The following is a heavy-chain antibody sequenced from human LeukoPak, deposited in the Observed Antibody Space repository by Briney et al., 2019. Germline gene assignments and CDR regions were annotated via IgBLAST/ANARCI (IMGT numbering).Heavy chain of an antibody. CDR1: GGSISSGDYY. CDR3: ARVILTGFPAFDI. CDR2: IYYSGST. D-gene: IGHD3-9*01. Sequence: SETLSLTCTVSGGSISSGDYYWSWIRQPPGKGLEWIGYIYYSGSTYYNPSLKSRVTISVDTSENQFSLKLSSVTAADTAVYYCARVILTGFPAFDIWGQGTMVTVSS. J-gene: IGHJ3*02. V-gene: IGHV4-30-4*01.